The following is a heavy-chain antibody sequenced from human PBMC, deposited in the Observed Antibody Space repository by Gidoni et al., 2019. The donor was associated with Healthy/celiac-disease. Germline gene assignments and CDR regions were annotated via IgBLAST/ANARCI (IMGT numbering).Heavy chain of an antibody. V-gene: IGHV4-34*01. D-gene: IGHD6-19*01. CDR3: ARRRRSGWYLVGAFDI. Sequence: QVQLQQWGAGLLKPSETLSLTCAVYGGSFSGYYWSWIRQPPGKGLEWIGEINHSGSTNYNPSLKSRVTISVDTSKNQFSLKLSSVTAADTAVYYCARRRRSGWYLVGAFDIWGQGTMVTVSS. CDR2: INHSGST. CDR1: GGSFSGYY. J-gene: IGHJ3*02.